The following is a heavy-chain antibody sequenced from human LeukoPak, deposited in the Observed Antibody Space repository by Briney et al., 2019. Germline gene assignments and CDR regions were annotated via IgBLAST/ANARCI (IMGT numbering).Heavy chain of an antibody. CDR2: IYYTGST. J-gene: IGHJ4*02. V-gene: IGHV4-59*01. CDR3: ARYGFYHFDY. CDR1: GGSITNYY. D-gene: IGHD2-8*01. Sequence: SETLSLPCTVSGGSITNYYWSWIRQPPGKGLEWIGYIYYTGSTSYNPSLKSRVTISVDTSKNLFSLSLSSVTAADTAVYFCARYGFYHFDYWGQGTLVTVSS.